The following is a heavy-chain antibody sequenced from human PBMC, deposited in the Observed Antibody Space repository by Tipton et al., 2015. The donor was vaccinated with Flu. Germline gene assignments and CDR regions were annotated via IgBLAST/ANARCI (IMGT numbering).Heavy chain of an antibody. CDR2: IRSYLNDYAT. V-gene: IGHV3-73*01. CDR1: GFTLSGSA. D-gene: IGHD2/OR15-2a*01. J-gene: IGHJ5*02. Sequence: SLRLSCAASGFTLSGSAVHWIRQASGKGPEWLGPIRSYLNDYATVYAGSVEGRFTISRDDSKNTAYLQMNSLKIEDTAMYYCTSFTFSRVDPWGQGTLVTVSS. CDR3: TSFTFSRVDP.